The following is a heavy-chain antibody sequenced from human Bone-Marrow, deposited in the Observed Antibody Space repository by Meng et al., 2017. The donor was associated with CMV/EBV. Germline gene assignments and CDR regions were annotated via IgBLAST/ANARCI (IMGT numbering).Heavy chain of an antibody. D-gene: IGHD4-11*01. CDR2: IRYDGSNK. V-gene: IGHV3-30*02. CDR1: GFTFSSYG. J-gene: IGHJ6*02. Sequence: GESLKISCAASGFTFSSYGMHWVRQAPGKGLEWVAFIRYDGSNKYYADSVKGRFTISRDNSKNTLYLQMNSLRAEDTAVYYCAKPRRATVTIYYYYGMDVWGQGTTVTVSS. CDR3: AKPRRATVTIYYYYGMDV.